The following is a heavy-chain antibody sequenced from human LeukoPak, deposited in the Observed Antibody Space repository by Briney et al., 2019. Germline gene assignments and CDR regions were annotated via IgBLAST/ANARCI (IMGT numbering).Heavy chain of an antibody. Sequence: HPGRSLRLSCAAPGFTFSSYWMHWVRQVPGKGLVWVARINPGGSSITYADSVKGRFTISRDNAKNTLYLQMDSLRAEDTGVYYCARSNQADDYWGQGTLVTVSS. CDR1: GFTFSSYW. J-gene: IGHJ4*02. V-gene: IGHV3-74*01. CDR3: ARSNQADDY. CDR2: INPGGSSI. D-gene: IGHD1-14*01.